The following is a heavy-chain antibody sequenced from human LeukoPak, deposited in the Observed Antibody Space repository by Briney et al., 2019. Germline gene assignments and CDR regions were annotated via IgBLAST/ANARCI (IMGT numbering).Heavy chain of an antibody. CDR3: TSPYFDY. Sequence: SETLSLTCAVSGYSISSGYYWGWIRQPPGKGLEWIGSIYYSGSTYYNPSLKSRVTISMDPSKNQFSLKLRSVTAADTAVYYCTSPYFDYWGQGTLVTVSS. CDR2: IYYSGST. J-gene: IGHJ4*02. V-gene: IGHV4-38-2*01. CDR1: GYSISSGYY.